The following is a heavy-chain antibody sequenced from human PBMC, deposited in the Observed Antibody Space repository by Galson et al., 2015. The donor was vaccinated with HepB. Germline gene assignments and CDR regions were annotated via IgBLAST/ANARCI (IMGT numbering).Heavy chain of an antibody. J-gene: IGHJ5*01. CDR3: AKDASGSGSYGDS. Sequence: SLRLSCAASGFTFSGYCIHWVRQAPGKGLEWVAFIRYDGSNKYYADSVRGRFSISRDNSKNTMYLQMNSLRVYDTAVYYCAKDASGSGSYGDSWGQGTQVTVSS. CDR2: IRYDGSNK. D-gene: IGHD3-10*01. V-gene: IGHV3-30*02. CDR1: GFTFSGYC.